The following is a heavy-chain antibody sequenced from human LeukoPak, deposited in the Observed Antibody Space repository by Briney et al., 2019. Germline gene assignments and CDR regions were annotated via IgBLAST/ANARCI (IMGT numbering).Heavy chain of an antibody. Sequence: SETLSLTCTVSGGSMSSYYWSWIRQPPGKGLEWIGYTYYSGNTNYNPSLKSRVTISVDTSKNQFSLKVSSVTAADTAVYYCARVRRASSWYYFDYWGQGTLVTVSS. V-gene: IGHV4-59*01. CDR2: TYYSGNT. J-gene: IGHJ4*02. D-gene: IGHD6-13*01. CDR1: GGSMSSYY. CDR3: ARVRRASSWYYFDY.